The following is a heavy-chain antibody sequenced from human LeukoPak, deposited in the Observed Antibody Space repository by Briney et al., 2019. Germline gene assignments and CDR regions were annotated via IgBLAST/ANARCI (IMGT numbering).Heavy chain of an antibody. Sequence: SETLSLTCTVSDGSISGYYWSWIRQPPGKGLEWIGYMYHGGSTYYNPSLESRVTISVDRSKNQFSLKLSSVTAADTAVYYCASTNDFGDYVGAWGQGTLVTVSS. J-gene: IGHJ5*02. D-gene: IGHD4-17*01. CDR1: DGSISGYY. CDR3: ASTNDFGDYVGA. V-gene: IGHV4-59*12. CDR2: MYHGGST.